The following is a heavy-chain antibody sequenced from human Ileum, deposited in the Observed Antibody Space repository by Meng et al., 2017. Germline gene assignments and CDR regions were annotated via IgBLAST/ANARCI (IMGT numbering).Heavy chain of an antibody. D-gene: IGHD4-23*01. Sequence: QVQPQESGPGVCRPSGTLSLTCAVPSGSIVSNLYWGWVRQPPGKGLEWIGQISHSGSAYYNPSLKSRVTMSVDKSKSQFSLMLTSVTAADTAIYYCARHGGYSQDFWGQGTLVTVSS. V-gene: IGHV4-4*02. CDR1: SGSIVSNLY. J-gene: IGHJ4*02. CDR3: ARHGGYSQDF. CDR2: ISHSGSA.